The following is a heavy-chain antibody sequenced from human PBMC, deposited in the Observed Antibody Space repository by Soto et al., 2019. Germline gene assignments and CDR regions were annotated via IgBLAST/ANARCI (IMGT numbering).Heavy chain of an antibody. CDR3: ATDHWNFSGLRLGGFDY. V-gene: IGHV1-24*01. J-gene: IGHJ4*02. D-gene: IGHD1-7*01. Sequence: ASVKVACKVSGYTLTELSMHWVRQAPGKGLEWMGGFDPEDGETIYAQKFQGRVTMTEDTSTDTAYMELSSLRSEDTAVYYCATDHWNFSGLRLGGFDYWGQGTLVTVSS. CDR1: GYTLTELS. CDR2: FDPEDGET.